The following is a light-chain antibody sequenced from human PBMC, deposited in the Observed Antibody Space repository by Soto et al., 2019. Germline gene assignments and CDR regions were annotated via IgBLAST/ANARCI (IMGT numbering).Light chain of an antibody. CDR1: QSISSW. V-gene: IGKV1-5*01. CDR3: QQYNSYPWT. Sequence: DIQMTQSPSTLSASVGDGVTITCRASQSISSWLAWYQQKPGKAPKLLIYDASSLESGVPSRSSGSGSGTEFTLTISSLQPDDFATYYCQQYNSYPWTFGQGTKV. CDR2: DAS. J-gene: IGKJ1*01.